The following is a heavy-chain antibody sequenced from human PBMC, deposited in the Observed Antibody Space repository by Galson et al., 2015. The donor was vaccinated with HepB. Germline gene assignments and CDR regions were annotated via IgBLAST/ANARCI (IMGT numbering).Heavy chain of an antibody. CDR1: GFTFSSYA. D-gene: IGHD6-6*01. CDR2: ISYDGSNK. J-gene: IGHJ5*02. CDR3: ARARYSSSLGSWFDP. V-gene: IGHV3-30-3*01. Sequence: SLRLSCAASGFTFSSYAMHWVRQAPGKGLEWVAVISYDGSNKYYADSVKGRFTISRDNSKNTLYLQMNSLRAEDTAVYYCARARYSSSLGSWFDPWGQGTLVTVSS.